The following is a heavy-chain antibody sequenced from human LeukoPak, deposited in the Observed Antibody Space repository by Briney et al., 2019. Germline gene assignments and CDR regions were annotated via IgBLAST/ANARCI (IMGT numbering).Heavy chain of an antibody. Sequence: PGGSLRLSCAASGFTFSSYAMHWVRQAPGKGLEWVAVISYDGSNKYYADSVKGRFTISRDNSKNTLYLQMNSLRAEDTAVYYCARDVTYSSSSTIYWGQGTLVTVSS. CDR3: ARDVTYSSSSTIY. V-gene: IGHV3-30-3*01. D-gene: IGHD6-13*01. CDR1: GFTFSSYA. J-gene: IGHJ4*02. CDR2: ISYDGSNK.